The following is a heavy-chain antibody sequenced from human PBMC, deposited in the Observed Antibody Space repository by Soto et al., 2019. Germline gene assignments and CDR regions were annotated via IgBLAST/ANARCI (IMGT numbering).Heavy chain of an antibody. D-gene: IGHD5-12*01. Sequence: PGGSLRLSCAASGFTFSSYAMHWVRQAPGKGLEWVAVISYDGSNKYYADSVKGRFTNSRDNSKNTLYLQMNSLRAEDTAVYYCAREPTAGDGYNPRYYGMDVWGQGTTVTVSS. J-gene: IGHJ6*02. CDR3: AREPTAGDGYNPRYYGMDV. CDR2: ISYDGSNK. CDR1: GFTFSSYA. V-gene: IGHV3-30-3*01.